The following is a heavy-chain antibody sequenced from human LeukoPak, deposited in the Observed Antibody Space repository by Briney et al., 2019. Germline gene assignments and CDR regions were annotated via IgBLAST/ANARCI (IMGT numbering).Heavy chain of an antibody. CDR3: ARELRYFDWLLNGFDY. J-gene: IGHJ4*02. D-gene: IGHD3-9*01. CDR2: ISYDGSNK. CDR1: GFTFSSYA. Sequence: GGSLRLSCAASGFTFSSYAMHWVRQAPGKGLEWVAVISYDGSNKYYADSVKGRFTTSRDNSKNTLYLQMNSLRAEDTAVYYCARELRYFDWLLNGFDYWGQGTLVTVSS. V-gene: IGHV3-30-3*01.